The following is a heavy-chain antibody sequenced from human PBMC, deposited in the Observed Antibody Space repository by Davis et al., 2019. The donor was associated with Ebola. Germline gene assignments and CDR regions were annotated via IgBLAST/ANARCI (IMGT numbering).Heavy chain of an antibody. D-gene: IGHD3-3*01. CDR2: VYYSGTT. CDR1: GGSISNYY. CDR3: ARFGYYRGYYGMDV. J-gene: IGHJ6*02. Sequence: SETLSLTCTISGGSISNYYWSWIRQPPGKGLEWIGYVYYSGTTNYNPSLKSRVTISVDTSKNQFSLKLSSVTAADTAVYYCARFGYYRGYYGMDVWGQGTTVTVSS. V-gene: IGHV4-59*12.